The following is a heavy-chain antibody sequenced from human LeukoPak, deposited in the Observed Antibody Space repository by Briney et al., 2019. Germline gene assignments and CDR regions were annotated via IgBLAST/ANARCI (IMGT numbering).Heavy chain of an antibody. CDR3: ARAGTSNYRFFDS. V-gene: IGHV5-51*01. Sequence: GESLKISCKGSGYSFTNYWIGWVRQMPGKGLEWMGIIYPSDSDIRYSPSFQGQVTISADKSINTAYLQWSSLKASDTAIYCCARAGTSNYRFFDSWGQGTLVTVSS. J-gene: IGHJ4*02. D-gene: IGHD4-4*01. CDR1: GYSFTNYW. CDR2: IYPSDSDI.